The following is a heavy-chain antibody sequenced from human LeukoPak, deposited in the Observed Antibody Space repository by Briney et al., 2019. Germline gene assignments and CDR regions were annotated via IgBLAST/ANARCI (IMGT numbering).Heavy chain of an antibody. CDR1: RFTLSCYA. V-gene: IGHV3-23*01. CDR3: AKVRDLDTVLGRFDN. J-gene: IGHJ5*02. Sequence: GGSLTLLCTVSRFTLSCYAMRWVRRAPGGGLEGLSVISGNGGRTYYADSVKGRFTISRDNSKNTLYLQMNSLRGEDTAVYYCAKVRDLDTVLGRFDNWGQGTLVTVSS. D-gene: IGHD5-18*01. CDR2: ISGNGGRT.